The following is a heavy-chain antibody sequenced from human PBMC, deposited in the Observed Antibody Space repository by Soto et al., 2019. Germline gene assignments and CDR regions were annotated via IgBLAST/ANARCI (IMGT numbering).Heavy chain of an antibody. D-gene: IGHD2-8*01. CDR3: ARAGVGGDYNYGMDV. CDR1: GGTFSSYA. CDR2: IIPIFGTV. Sequence: SVKVSCKASGGTFSSYAISWVRQAPGQGLEWMGGIIPIFGTVNYAQKFQGRVTITADESTSTAYMELSSLRSEDTAVYYCARAGVGGDYNYGMDVWGQGTTVTVS. V-gene: IGHV1-69*13. J-gene: IGHJ6*02.